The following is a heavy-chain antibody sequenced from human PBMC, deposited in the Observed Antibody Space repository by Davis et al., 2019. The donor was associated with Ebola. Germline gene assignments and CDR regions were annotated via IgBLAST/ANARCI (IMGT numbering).Heavy chain of an antibody. V-gene: IGHV3-21*01. CDR3: ARDNVRWSSHEPFDY. D-gene: IGHD1-26*01. Sequence: PGGSLRLSCAASGFTFSSYSMNWVRQAPGKGLEWVSSISSSSSYIYYADSVKGRFTISRDNAKNSLYLQMNSLRDEDTAVYYCARDNVRWSSHEPFDYWGQGTLVTVSS. J-gene: IGHJ4*02. CDR1: GFTFSSYS. CDR2: ISSSSSYI.